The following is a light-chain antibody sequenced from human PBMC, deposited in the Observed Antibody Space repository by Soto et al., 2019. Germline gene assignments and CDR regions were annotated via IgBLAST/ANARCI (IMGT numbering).Light chain of an antibody. CDR3: QQTFSNPRT. CDR2: AAS. J-gene: IGKJ1*01. CDR1: QTISNY. Sequence: DIQMTQSPSSLSASVGDRVTITCRASQTISNYLNWYLQKPGKAPKLLIYAASSLQSGVPSRFSGSGSGTEFTLTISSLQPEEFATYYCQQTFSNPRTFVQGTKVDIK. V-gene: IGKV1-39*01.